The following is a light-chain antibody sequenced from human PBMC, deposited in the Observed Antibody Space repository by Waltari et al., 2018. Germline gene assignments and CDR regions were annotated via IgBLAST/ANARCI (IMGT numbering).Light chain of an antibody. Sequence: QSALTQPPSASGSPGQSVPISCTGTSSDVGGYNYVSWYQQHPGKAPKVMISEVSKRPSGVPDRFSGSKSGNTASLTVSGVQAEDEADYYCSSYGGSNNLVFGGGTKLTVL. J-gene: IGLJ3*02. CDR2: EVS. V-gene: IGLV2-8*01. CDR1: SSDVGGYNY. CDR3: SSYGGSNNLV.